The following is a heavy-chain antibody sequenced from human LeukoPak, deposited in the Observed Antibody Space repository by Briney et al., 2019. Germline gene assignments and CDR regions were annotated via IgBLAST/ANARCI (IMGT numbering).Heavy chain of an antibody. V-gene: IGHV3-48*03. Sequence: GGSLRLSCAASGFTFSAYEMNWVRQAPGKGLEWVSYIGSSGSTVYYADSVKGRFTISRDNAKSSLYMQMESLRDEDTAIYYCARDTLEYSNSPDALDIWGQGTMVTVSS. D-gene: IGHD4-23*01. J-gene: IGHJ3*02. CDR2: IGSSGSTV. CDR3: ARDTLEYSNSPDALDI. CDR1: GFTFSAYE.